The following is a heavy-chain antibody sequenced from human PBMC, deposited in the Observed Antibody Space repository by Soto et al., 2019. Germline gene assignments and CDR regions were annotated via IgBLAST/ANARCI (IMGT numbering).Heavy chain of an antibody. CDR3: ASGGWDSSGYCQY. V-gene: IGHV3-53*04. CDR2: IYSGGST. J-gene: IGHJ4*02. CDR1: GFIVGSNY. Sequence: EVQLVESGGGLVQPGGSLRLSCAASGFIVGSNYMSWVRQAPGKGLEWVSVIYSGGSTYYADSVKGRFTISRHNSKNTLYLQMNSLRAEDTAVYYCASGGWDSSGYCQYWGQGTLVTVSS. D-gene: IGHD3-22*01.